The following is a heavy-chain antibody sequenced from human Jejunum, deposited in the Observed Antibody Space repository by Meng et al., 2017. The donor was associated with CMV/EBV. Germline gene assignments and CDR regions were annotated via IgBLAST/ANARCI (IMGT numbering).Heavy chain of an antibody. CDR2: MNPTSGNT. V-gene: IGHV1-8*01. CDR1: GYTFTNYD. J-gene: IGHJ5*02. D-gene: IGHD4-23*01. Sequence: SGYTFTNYDINWVRKATGQGLEWMGWMNPTSGNTGSAQKFQGRVILTRDISISTAYMELSNLRSEDSAIYYCARDYGGNSGWFDPWGQGTLVTVSS. CDR3: ARDYGGNSGWFDP.